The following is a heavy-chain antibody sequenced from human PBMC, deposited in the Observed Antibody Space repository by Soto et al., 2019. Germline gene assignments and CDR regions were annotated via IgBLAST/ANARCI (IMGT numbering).Heavy chain of an antibody. Sequence: QVQLVESGGGVVQPGRSLRLSCAASGFTFSSYGMHWVRQAPGKGLEWVAVISYAGSNKYYADSVKGRFTISRDNSKNTLYLQMNSLRAEDTAVYYCEKDSRHSSGYSYSHRGAFDIWGHGTMVTVSS. V-gene: IGHV3-30*18. J-gene: IGHJ3*02. CDR3: EKDSRHSSGYSYSHRGAFDI. D-gene: IGHD3-22*01. CDR1: GFTFSSYG. CDR2: ISYAGSNK.